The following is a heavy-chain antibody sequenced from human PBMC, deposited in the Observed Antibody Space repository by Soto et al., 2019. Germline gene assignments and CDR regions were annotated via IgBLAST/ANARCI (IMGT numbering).Heavy chain of an antibody. Sequence: EVQLVESGGGLVTPGGSLRLSCAASGFTFSSYSMNWVRQAPGKGLEWVSSISSSSSYIYYADSVKGRFTISRDNAKNSLYLQMNSLRAEDTAVYYCAREWCGSTSCLAGGFDYYYGMDVWGQGTTVTVSS. CDR3: AREWCGSTSCLAGGFDYYYGMDV. V-gene: IGHV3-21*01. CDR1: GFTFSSYS. CDR2: ISSSSSYI. J-gene: IGHJ6*02. D-gene: IGHD2-2*01.